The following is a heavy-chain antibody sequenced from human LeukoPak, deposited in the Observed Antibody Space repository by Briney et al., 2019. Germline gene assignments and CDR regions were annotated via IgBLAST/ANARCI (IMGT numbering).Heavy chain of an antibody. V-gene: IGHV3-11*01. D-gene: IGHD6-19*01. CDR1: GFTFSDYH. Sequence: GGSLRPSCAASGFTFSDYHMNWIRQAPGKGLEWVSYISPGGNTIYFADSVNGRFTLSRDSARNSLSLQMNSLTAEDTAVYYCAAGRDIAVAGPGGYFDYWGRGTLVTVSS. CDR2: ISPGGNTI. CDR3: AAGRDIAVAGPGGYFDY. J-gene: IGHJ4*02.